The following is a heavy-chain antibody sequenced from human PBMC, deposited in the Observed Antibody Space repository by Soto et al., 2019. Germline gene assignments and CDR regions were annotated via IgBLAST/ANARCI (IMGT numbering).Heavy chain of an antibody. J-gene: IGHJ3*01. Sequence: EVQLVESGGGLVQPGGSLRLSCTASGFPFTDHSMNWVRHAPGKGLEWLSYINDISNAIHYADSVKGRFATSRDNAKKSVFLQMNSLRVEDTGVYYCARDRPTTFAADLWGQGTVVTVSS. CDR1: GFPFTDHS. CDR3: ARDRPTTFAADL. CDR2: INDISNAI. D-gene: IGHD5-12*01. V-gene: IGHV3-48*04.